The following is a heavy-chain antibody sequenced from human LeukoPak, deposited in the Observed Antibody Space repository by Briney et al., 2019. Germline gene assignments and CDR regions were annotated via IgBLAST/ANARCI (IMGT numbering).Heavy chain of an antibody. CDR3: ARDSTYYDYVWGSYREDYYYMDV. D-gene: IGHD3-16*02. Sequence: GGSLRLSCAASGFTFSDFGMHWVRQAPGKGLEWVTFIRSDGNNEYYGGSVKGRFTISRDNSKNTLYLQMNSLRAEDTAVYYCARDSTYYDYVWGSYREDYYYMDVWGKGTTVTISS. CDR2: IRSDGNNE. J-gene: IGHJ6*03. V-gene: IGHV3-30*02. CDR1: GFTFSDFG.